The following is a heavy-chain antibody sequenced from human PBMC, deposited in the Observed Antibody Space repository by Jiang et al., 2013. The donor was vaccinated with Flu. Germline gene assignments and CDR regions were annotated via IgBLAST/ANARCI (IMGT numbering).Heavy chain of an antibody. CDR1: GGSISSYY. CDR2: IYYSGST. Sequence: PGLVKPSETLSLTCTVSGGSISSYYWSWIRQPPGKGLEWIGYIYYSGSTNYNPSLKSRVTISVDTSKNQFSLKLSSVTAADTAVYYCARDLIVGATNWYFDLWGRGTLVTVSS. D-gene: IGHD1-26*01. CDR3: ARDLIVGATNWYFDL. J-gene: IGHJ2*01. V-gene: IGHV4-59*01.